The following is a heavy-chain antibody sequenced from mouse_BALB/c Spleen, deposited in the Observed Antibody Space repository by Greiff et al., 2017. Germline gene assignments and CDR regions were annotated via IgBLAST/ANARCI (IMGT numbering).Heavy chain of an antibody. CDR2: ISDGGSYT. CDR1: GFTFSDYY. V-gene: IGHV5-4*02. CDR3: ARGGRQTAFFAY. Sequence: EVMLVESGGGFVKPGGSLKLSCAASGFTFSDYYMYWVRQTPEKRLEWVATISDGGSYTYYPDSVKGRFTISRDNAKNNLYLQMSSLKSEDTAIYYCARGGRQTAFFAYWGQGTLVTVSA. J-gene: IGHJ3*01. D-gene: IGHD4-1*01.